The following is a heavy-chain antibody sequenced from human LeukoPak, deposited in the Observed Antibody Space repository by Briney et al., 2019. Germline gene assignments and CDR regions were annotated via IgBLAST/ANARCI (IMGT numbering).Heavy chain of an antibody. J-gene: IGHJ4*02. V-gene: IGHV3-9*01. D-gene: IGHD2-8*01. CDR2: IHPNNGGV. CDR1: GFTFERCV. Sequence: PGGSLRLSCVTSGFTFERCVMHWMRLAPGKGLECVSSIHPNNGGVGYAASVKGRFAISRDNARNSLYLEMTSLRPEDTAVYYCVKDAPNGSVDFWGRGTLVTVSS. CDR3: VKDAPNGSVDF.